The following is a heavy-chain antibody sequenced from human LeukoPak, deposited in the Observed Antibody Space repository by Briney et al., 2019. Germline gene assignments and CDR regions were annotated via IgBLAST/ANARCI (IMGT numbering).Heavy chain of an antibody. V-gene: IGHV1-18*01. CDR2: ISAYNGNT. CDR1: GYTFTSYG. J-gene: IGHJ3*02. CDR3: ARVWEPYYYGSGSYLKGAFDI. D-gene: IGHD3-10*01. Sequence: ASVKVSCKASGYTFTSYGISWVRQAPGQGLEWMGWISAYNGNTNYAQKLQGRVTMTTDTSTSTAYMELRSLRSDDTAVYYCARVWEPYYYGSGSYLKGAFDIWGQGTMVTVSS.